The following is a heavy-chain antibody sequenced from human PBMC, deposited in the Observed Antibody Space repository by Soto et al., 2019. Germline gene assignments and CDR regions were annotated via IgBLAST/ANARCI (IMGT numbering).Heavy chain of an antibody. J-gene: IGHJ6*02. D-gene: IGHD6-6*01. CDR3: ARYISSPANDYNYGMDV. Sequence: PSETLSLTCTVSGGSISSSSYYWGWIRQPPGKGLEWIGCFYYSGSTYYKPSLKSRVTLSLDTSKTQISLKLSFLTAADTVFFYCARYISSPANDYNYGMDVWGQGTTVTV. CDR2: FYYSGST. CDR1: GGSISSSSYY. V-gene: IGHV4-39*01.